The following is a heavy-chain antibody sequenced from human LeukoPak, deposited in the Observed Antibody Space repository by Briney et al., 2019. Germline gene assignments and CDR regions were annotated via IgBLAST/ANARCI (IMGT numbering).Heavy chain of an antibody. V-gene: IGHV3-7*01. D-gene: IGHD5-18*01. CDR1: GFSFSTSW. CDR3: AKDGGYSYGFLYYFDY. CDR2: IKQDGSER. Sequence: GGSLRLSCAASGFSFSTSWMSWVRQAPGKGLEWVANIKQDGSERYYVDSVKGRFTISRDNAKNSLYLQMNSLRAEDTAVYYCAKDGGYSYGFLYYFDYWGQGTLVTVSS. J-gene: IGHJ4*02.